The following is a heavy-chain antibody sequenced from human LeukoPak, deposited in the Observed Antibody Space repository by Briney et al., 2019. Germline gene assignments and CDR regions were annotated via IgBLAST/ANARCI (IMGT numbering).Heavy chain of an antibody. D-gene: IGHD6-13*01. Sequence: GGSLRLSCAASGFSFSDHYMDWVRQAPGKGLEWVGRIRDKANSYSTESAASVKGRFTISRDDSKNSLYQQMNGLKTDDTALYFCARASSTYYYDYWGQGTLVTVSS. CDR3: ARASSTYYYDY. CDR1: GFSFSDHY. J-gene: IGHJ4*02. CDR2: IRDKANSYST. V-gene: IGHV3-72*01.